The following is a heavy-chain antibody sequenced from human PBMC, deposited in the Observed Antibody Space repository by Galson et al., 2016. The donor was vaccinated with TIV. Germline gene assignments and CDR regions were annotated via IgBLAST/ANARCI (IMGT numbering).Heavy chain of an antibody. CDR2: INPNSGGT. CDR3: AKGGRGSAWDADS. Sequence: SVKVSCKASGYSFTAFFLHWVRQAPGQGLEWMGRINPNSGGTTVAQKFQSRFTMTTDASINTAYMDLNRLTSDDTAVYFRAKGGRGSAWDADSWGQGTQVTVSS. V-gene: IGHV1-2*06. J-gene: IGHJ4*02. CDR1: GYSFTAFF. D-gene: IGHD6-25*01.